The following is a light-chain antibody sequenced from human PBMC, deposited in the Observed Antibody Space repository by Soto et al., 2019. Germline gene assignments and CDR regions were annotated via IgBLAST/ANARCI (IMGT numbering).Light chain of an antibody. CDR2: DAS. CDR1: QDISNF. J-gene: IGKJ3*01. V-gene: IGKV1-33*01. Sequence: DIQMTQSPSSLSASVGDRVTITCQASQDISNFLNWYQQKPGKAPKLLICDASTLETGVPSRFSGSGSGTDFTFTISSLQPEDFATYFCQQYDNLPFTFGPGTKVDFK. CDR3: QQYDNLPFT.